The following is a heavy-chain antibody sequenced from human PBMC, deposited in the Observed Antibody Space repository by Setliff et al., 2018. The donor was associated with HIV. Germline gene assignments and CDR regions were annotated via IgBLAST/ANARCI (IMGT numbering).Heavy chain of an antibody. CDR2: LNDRGHI. V-gene: IGHV4-34*01. CDR3: ASRVDITMVRGVIYYYYGMDV. D-gene: IGHD3-10*01. J-gene: IGHJ6*02. CDR1: GGSFGDYY. Sequence: SETLSLTCAMYGGSFGDYYWNWIRQAPGKGLEWIAELNDRGHINYNPSLKSRVTILQDTSKRQFSLRMTSVTAADTAVYYCASRVDITMVRGVIYYYYGMDVWGQGTTVTVSS.